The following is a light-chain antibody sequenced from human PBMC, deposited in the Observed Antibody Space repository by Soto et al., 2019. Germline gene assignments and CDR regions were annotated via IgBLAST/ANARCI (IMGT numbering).Light chain of an antibody. CDR1: QSISRY. CDR3: QQHITWPLP. CDR2: GAS. Sequence: IVLKQSVGTLSLTTRERTTLSCRASQSISRYLAWYQQKPGQAPRLLIYGASSRATGIPTRFSGSGSGTDFTFSVSNLEPEDFAVYYCQQHITWPLPFGGGTKAAIK. J-gene: IGKJ4*01. V-gene: IGKV3-11*01.